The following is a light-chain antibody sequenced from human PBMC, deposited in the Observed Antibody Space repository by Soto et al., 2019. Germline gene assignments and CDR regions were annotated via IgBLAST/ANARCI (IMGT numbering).Light chain of an antibody. Sequence: DIQMTQSPSSLSASVGDRVTITCRASQTIKNFLNWYQQRPGRAPTLLIYDASSLQSGVPSRFTGSGSGTDFTLTISSLLPEDLATYYCQQSYTTPRTFGGGTKVDIK. CDR1: QTIKNF. J-gene: IGKJ4*01. CDR2: DAS. V-gene: IGKV1-39*01. CDR3: QQSYTTPRT.